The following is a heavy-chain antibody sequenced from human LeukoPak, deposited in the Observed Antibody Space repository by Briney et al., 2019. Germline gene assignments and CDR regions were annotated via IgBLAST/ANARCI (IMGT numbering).Heavy chain of an antibody. CDR3: ARRAGVGPNFDY. Sequence: GESLKISCKGSGYSFTSYWISWVRQMPGKGLEWMGRIDPRDSYTNYSPSFQGHVTISADKSISTAYLQWSSLKASDTAMYYRARRAGVGPNFDYWGRGTLVTVSS. D-gene: IGHD1-26*01. CDR2: IDPRDSYT. J-gene: IGHJ4*02. CDR1: GYSFTSYW. V-gene: IGHV5-10-1*01.